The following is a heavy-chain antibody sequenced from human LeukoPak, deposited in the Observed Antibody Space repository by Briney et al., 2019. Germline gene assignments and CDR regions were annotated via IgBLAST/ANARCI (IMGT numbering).Heavy chain of an antibody. CDR2: IYYSGST. CDR1: GGSISSYY. V-gene: IGHV4-59*08. D-gene: IGHD3-10*01. J-gene: IGHJ6*02. Sequence: PSETLSLTCTVSGGSISSYYWSWIRQPPGKGLEWIGYIYYSGSTNYNPSLKSRVTISVDTSKNQFSLKLSSVTAADTAVYYCARRFLGPNYYYGMDVWGQGTTVTVSS. CDR3: ARRFLGPNYYYGMDV.